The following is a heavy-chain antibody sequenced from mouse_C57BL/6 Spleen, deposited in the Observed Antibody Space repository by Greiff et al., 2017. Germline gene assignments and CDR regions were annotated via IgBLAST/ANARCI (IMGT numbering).Heavy chain of an antibody. Sequence: QVQLQQSGPELVKPGASVKISCKASGYAFSSSWMNWVKQRPGKGLEWIGRIYPGDGDTNYNGKFKGKATLTADKSSSTAYMQLSSLASEDSAVYFYADGSYFDYWGQGTSLTVSS. CDR3: ADGSYFDY. CDR2: IYPGDGDT. V-gene: IGHV1-82*01. D-gene: IGHD1-1*02. J-gene: IGHJ2*02. CDR1: GYAFSSSW.